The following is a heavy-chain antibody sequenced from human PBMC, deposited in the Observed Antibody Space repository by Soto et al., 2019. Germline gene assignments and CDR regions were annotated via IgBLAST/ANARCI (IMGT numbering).Heavy chain of an antibody. CDR1: GGSISSYY. CDR2: IYYSGST. J-gene: IGHJ4*02. Sequence: QVQLQESGPGLVKPSETLSLTCTVSGGSISSYYWSWIRQPPGKGLEWIGYIYYSGSTNYNPSLKSRVTISVDTSKNQFSLKLSSVTAADTAVYYCVASHRPYYGSGSLVWGQGTLVTVSS. V-gene: IGHV4-59*01. CDR3: VASHRPYYGSGSLV. D-gene: IGHD3-10*01.